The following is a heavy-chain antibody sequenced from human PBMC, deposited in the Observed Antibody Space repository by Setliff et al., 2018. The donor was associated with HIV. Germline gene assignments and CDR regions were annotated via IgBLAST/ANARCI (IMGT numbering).Heavy chain of an antibody. CDR2: ISSDGRYT. D-gene: IGHD2-8*01. CDR3: VRGKQNGVATYGLDI. Sequence: GGYLRLSCAASGFTFSSFWMHWVRQAPGKGLMWVSRISSDGRYTDYADSVKGRFTVSRDSAKNTLSLQTDSLRPDDTAVYYCVRGKQNGVATYGLDIWGQGTMVTVSS. CDR1: GFTFSSFW. V-gene: IGHV3-74*01. J-gene: IGHJ3*02.